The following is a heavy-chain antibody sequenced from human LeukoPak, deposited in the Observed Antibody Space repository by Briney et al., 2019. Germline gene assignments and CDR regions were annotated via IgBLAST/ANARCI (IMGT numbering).Heavy chain of an antibody. CDR3: ARDPQTKDTAMVPNAFDI. CDR1: GYTFTSYG. V-gene: IGHV1-46*01. J-gene: IGHJ3*02. D-gene: IGHD5-18*01. CDR2: INPSGGST. Sequence: ASVKVSCKASGYTFTSYGISWVRQAPGQGLEWMGIINPSGGSTSYAQKFQGRVTMTRDTSTSTVYMELSSLRSEDTAVYYCARDPQTKDTAMVPNAFDIWGQGTMVTVSS.